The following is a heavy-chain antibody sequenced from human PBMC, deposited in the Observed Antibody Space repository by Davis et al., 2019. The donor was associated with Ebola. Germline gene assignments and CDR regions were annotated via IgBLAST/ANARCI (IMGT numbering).Heavy chain of an antibody. CDR1: GFTFSGYS. CDR3: AREGTGDIVLMVYDRYFDY. CDR2: ISVSGGGT. Sequence: PGGSLRLSCAASGFTFSGYSMNWVRQAPGKGLEYVSSISVSGGGTLYADSVRGRFTISRDNSKNTLYLQMNSLRDEDTAVYYCAREGTGDIVLMVYDRYFDYWGQGILVTVSS. J-gene: IGHJ4*02. V-gene: IGHV3-23*01. D-gene: IGHD2-8*01.